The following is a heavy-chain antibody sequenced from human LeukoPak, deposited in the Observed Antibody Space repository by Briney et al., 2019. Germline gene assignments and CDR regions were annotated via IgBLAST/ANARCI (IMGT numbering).Heavy chain of an antibody. CDR2: TYYRSKWTT. D-gene: IGHD6-6*01. CDR3: TRQRSTSTEYYGLDV. V-gene: IGHV6-1*01. Sequence: SQTLSLTCAISGDTVSSNTAAWNWIRQSPSRGLEWLGRTYYRSKWTTDYAVSVQNRITIKPDTSTNQFSLQLRSATPEDTAVYYCTRQRSTSTEYYGLDVWGQGTTVIVS. J-gene: IGHJ6*02. CDR1: GDTVSSNTAA.